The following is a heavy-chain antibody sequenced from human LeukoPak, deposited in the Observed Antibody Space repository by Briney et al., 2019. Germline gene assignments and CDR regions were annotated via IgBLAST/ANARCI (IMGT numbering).Heavy chain of an antibody. CDR2: IYSGGST. V-gene: IGHV3-66*01. D-gene: IGHD3-22*01. CDR1: GFTVSSNY. Sequence: GGSLRLSCAASGFTVSSNYMSWVRQAPGKGLEWVSVIYSGGSTYYADSVKGRFTISRDNSKNTLYLQMNSLRAEDTAVYYCAREDDSSGYYDYWGQGTLVTVSS. CDR3: AREDDSSGYYDY. J-gene: IGHJ4*02.